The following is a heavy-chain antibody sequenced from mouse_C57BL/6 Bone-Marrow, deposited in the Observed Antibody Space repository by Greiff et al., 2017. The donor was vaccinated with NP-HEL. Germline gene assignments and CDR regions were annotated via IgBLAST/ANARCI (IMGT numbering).Heavy chain of an antibody. D-gene: IGHD3-2*02. CDR2: IDPSDSYT. V-gene: IGHV1-59*01. Sequence: QVQLQQPGAELVRPGTSVKLSCKASGYTFTSYRMHWVKQRPGQGLEWIGVIDPSDSYTNYNQKFKGKATLTVDTSSSTAYLQLSSLTSEDSSVYYCARRGTAQAWFAYWGQGTLVTVSA. J-gene: IGHJ3*01. CDR3: ARRGTAQAWFAY. CDR1: GYTFTSYR.